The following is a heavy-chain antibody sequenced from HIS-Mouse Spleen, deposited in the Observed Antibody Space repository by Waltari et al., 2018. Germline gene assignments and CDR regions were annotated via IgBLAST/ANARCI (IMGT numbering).Heavy chain of an antibody. CDR2: IKSKTDGGTT. CDR1: GFTFSNAW. CDR3: NLEYSSSDFDY. D-gene: IGHD6-6*01. J-gene: IGHJ4*02. Sequence: EVQLVESGGGLVKPGGSLRLSCAASGFTFSNAWMSWGRQAPGKGLEWVGRIKSKTDGGTTDYAAPVKGRFTISRDDSKNTLYLQMNSLKTEDTAVYYCNLEYSSSDFDYWGQGTLVTVSS. V-gene: IGHV3-15*01.